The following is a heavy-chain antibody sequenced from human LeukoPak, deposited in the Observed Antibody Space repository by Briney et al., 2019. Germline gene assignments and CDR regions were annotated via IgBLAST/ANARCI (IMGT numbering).Heavy chain of an antibody. CDR1: GFTFSTYA. Sequence: PGGSLRLSCTASGFTFSTYAMTWVRQAPGKGLEWISSMSSGSSYIYYADSVRGRFTISRDNTKNSLYLEMNNLRDEDTAIYYCARDRPTGASRVFVVQWGQGTPVTVSS. CDR3: ARDRPTGASRVFVVQ. J-gene: IGHJ4*02. D-gene: IGHD2-21*01. V-gene: IGHV3-21*06. CDR2: MSSGSSYI.